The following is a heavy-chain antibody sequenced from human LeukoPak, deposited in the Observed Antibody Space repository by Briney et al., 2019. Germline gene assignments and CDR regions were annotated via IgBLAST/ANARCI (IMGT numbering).Heavy chain of an antibody. Sequence: ASVKVSCKASGYTFTGYYMHWVRQAPGQGLEWMGWINPNSGGTDYAQKFQGRVTMTRDTSISTAYMELSSLRYDDTAVYYCATNILVRDIINWFDPWGQGTLVTVSS. CDR2: INPNSGGT. J-gene: IGHJ5*02. CDR1: GYTFTGYY. V-gene: IGHV1-2*02. D-gene: IGHD3-10*01. CDR3: ATNILVRDIINWFDP.